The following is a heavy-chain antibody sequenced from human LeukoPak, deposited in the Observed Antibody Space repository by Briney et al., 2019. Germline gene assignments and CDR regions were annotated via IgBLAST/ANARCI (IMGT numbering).Heavy chain of an antibody. Sequence: GGSLRLSCAASGFTFSSYSMNWVRQAPGKGLEWVSYISSSSSTIYYADSVKGRFTISRDNAKNSLYLQMNSLRAEDTAVYYCARAPSLGPGDYWGQGTLVTVSS. CDR1: GFTFSSYS. V-gene: IGHV3-48*04. CDR3: ARAPSLGPGDY. D-gene: IGHD7-27*01. CDR2: ISSSSSTI. J-gene: IGHJ4*02.